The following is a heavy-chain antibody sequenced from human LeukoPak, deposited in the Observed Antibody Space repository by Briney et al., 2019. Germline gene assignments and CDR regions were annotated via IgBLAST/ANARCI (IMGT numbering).Heavy chain of an antibody. D-gene: IGHD3-3*01. CDR2: IICRGVIT. V-gene: IGHV3-23*01. CDR1: GFTLSSYS. J-gene: IGHJ2*01. Sequence: GVPLRLSCTASGFTLSSYSMRWVPQTQGKGLEWVSSIICRGVITSYTDPVTGRFNISRGKSNNTLYLQMNSLRADDTAVYYCAKDGLRFLEWYLGYFDLWGRGTLLTVSS. CDR3: AKDGLRFLEWYLGYFDL.